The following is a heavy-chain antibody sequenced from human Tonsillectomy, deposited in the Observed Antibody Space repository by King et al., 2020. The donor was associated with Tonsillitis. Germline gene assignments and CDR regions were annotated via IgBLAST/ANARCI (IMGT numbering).Heavy chain of an antibody. CDR3: AKKAGPAGYGPIDY. V-gene: IGHV3-23*04. J-gene: IGHJ4*02. D-gene: IGHD4-17*01. CDR1: GFTFSSYA. Sequence: VQLVESGGGLVQFGGSLRLSCAASGFTFSSYAMSWVRQAPGKGLEWVSLIRGSVGSTYYADSVKGRFTISRDNSKNTLYLQMNSLRAEDTAVYYCAKKAGPAGYGPIDYWGQGTLVTVSS. CDR2: IRGSVGST.